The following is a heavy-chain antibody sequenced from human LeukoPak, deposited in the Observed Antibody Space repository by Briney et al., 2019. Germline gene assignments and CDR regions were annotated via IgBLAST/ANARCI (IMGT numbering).Heavy chain of an antibody. Sequence: ASVKVSCKASGYTFTNYNINWVRQAPGQGLEWMGWISAYNGNTNYAQKLQGRATMTTDTSTSTAFMYLRGLRSDDTAVYYCARDNWNYGWFDPWGQGTLVTVSS. CDR2: ISAYNGNT. CDR3: ARDNWNYGWFDP. J-gene: IGHJ5*02. CDR1: GYTFTNYN. V-gene: IGHV1-18*01. D-gene: IGHD1-7*01.